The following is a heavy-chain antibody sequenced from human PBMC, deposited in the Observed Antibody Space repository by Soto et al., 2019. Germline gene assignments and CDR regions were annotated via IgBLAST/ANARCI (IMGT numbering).Heavy chain of an antibody. J-gene: IGHJ3*02. D-gene: IGHD3-22*01. CDR2: IYPGDSDT. V-gene: IGHV5-51*01. Sequence: PGEAVKISCKGSGYSFTSDCFCWVPWLPGKALEWMGIIYPGDSDTRYSPSFQGQVTISADKSISTAYLQWSSLKASDTAMYYCARPSCCNAKTYDDI. CDR3: ARPSCCNAKTYDDI. CDR1: GYSFTSDC.